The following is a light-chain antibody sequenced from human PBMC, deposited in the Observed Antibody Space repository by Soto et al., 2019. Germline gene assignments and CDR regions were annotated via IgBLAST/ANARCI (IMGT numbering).Light chain of an antibody. CDR1: QGIGID. CDR3: LQHYRYPLT. V-gene: IGKV1-17*01. CDR2: AAS. J-gene: IGKJ4*01. Sequence: DIQMTQSPSSLSASVGDRVTITCRASQGIGIDLGWYQQIPGKAPQRLLYAASTLQSGVPSRFSGSGSGTDFTLTISSLQPEDFATSYCLQHYRYPLTFGGGTKVDIK.